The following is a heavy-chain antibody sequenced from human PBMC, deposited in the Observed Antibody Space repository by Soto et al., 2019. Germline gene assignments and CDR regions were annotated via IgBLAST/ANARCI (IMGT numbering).Heavy chain of an antibody. V-gene: IGHV4-59*01. CDR2: IYYSGTT. Sequence: SETLSLTCTVFGGSPRNYFWSWIRQPPGKGLEWIGCIYYSGTTNYNSSLKSRVTISLDTSKNQFSLRLRSVTAADTAVYYCARYVNPYDTAVWFDPWGQGTLVTVSS. D-gene: IGHD3-9*01. CDR1: GGSPRNYF. CDR3: ARYVNPYDTAVWFDP. J-gene: IGHJ5*02.